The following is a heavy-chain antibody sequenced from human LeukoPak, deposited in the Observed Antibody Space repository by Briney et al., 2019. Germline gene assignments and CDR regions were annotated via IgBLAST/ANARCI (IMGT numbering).Heavy chain of an antibody. D-gene: IGHD6-13*01. V-gene: IGHV3-66*01. Sequence: GGSLRLSCAASGFTVSSKYMSWVRQAPGKGLEWVSIMYNSGTTYYVDSVQGRFTISRDNSENSLYLQMNSMRAEDTAVYYCARITVGGTRAFDSWGQGSLVTVSP. CDR3: ARITVGGTRAFDS. CDR2: MYNSGTT. CDR1: GFTVSSKY. J-gene: IGHJ4*02.